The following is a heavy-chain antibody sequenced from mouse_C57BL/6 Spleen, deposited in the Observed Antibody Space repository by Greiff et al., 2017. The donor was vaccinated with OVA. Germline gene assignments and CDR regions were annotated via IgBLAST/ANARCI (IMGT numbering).Heavy chain of an antibody. CDR2: INPSNGGT. J-gene: IGHJ4*01. CDR3: ARTTAQAFYAMDY. Sequence: QVQLQQSGTELVKPGASVKLSCKASGYTFTSYWMHWVKQRPGQGLEWIGNINPSNGGTNYNEKFKSKATLTVDKSSSTAYMQLSSLTSEDSAVYYCARTTAQAFYAMDYWGQGTSVTVSS. CDR1: GYTFTSYW. D-gene: IGHD3-2*02. V-gene: IGHV1-53*01.